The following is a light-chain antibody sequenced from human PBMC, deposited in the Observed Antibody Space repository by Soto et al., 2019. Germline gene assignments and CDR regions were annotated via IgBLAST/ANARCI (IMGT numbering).Light chain of an antibody. CDR2: DVS. CDR1: SSDVGSSNG. Sequence: QSALTQPPSVSVSPGQSVAISCTGTSSDVGSSNGVSWYQQPPGTAPKLMIYDVSNRPSGVPDRFSGSKSGNTAPLTISGLQAEDEADYYCSSYTSSSTYVFGTGTRVTVL. V-gene: IGLV2-18*02. CDR3: SSYTSSSTYV. J-gene: IGLJ1*01.